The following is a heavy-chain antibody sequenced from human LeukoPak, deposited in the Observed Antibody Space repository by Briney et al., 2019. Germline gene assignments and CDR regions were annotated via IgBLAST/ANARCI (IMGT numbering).Heavy chain of an antibody. Sequence: GGSLRLSCAASGFTVSSNYMSWVRQAPGKGLEWVSVIYSGGSTYYADSVKGRFTISRDNSKNTLYLQMNSLRAEDTAVYYCARPYSSGWYVGYWGQGTLVTVSS. V-gene: IGHV3-53*01. D-gene: IGHD6-19*01. CDR2: IYSGGST. CDR3: ARPYSSGWYVGY. J-gene: IGHJ4*02. CDR1: GFTVSSNY.